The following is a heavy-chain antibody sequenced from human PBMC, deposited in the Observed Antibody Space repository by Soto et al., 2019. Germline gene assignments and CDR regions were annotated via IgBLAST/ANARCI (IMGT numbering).Heavy chain of an antibody. CDR3: ARESTGYSYGSVRPTPFDY. J-gene: IGHJ4*02. CDR2: ISSSSSTI. Sequence: PGGSLRLSCAASGFTFSDYYMSWIRQAPGKGLEWVSYISSSSSTIYYADSVKGRFTISRDNAKNSLYLQMNSLRAEDTAVYYCARESTGYSYGSVRPTPFDYWGQGTLVTVSS. V-gene: IGHV3-11*01. CDR1: GFTFSDYY. D-gene: IGHD5-18*01.